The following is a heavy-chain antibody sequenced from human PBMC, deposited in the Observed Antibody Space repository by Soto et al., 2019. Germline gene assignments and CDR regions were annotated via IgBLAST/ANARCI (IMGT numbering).Heavy chain of an antibody. V-gene: IGHV4-59*01. CDR2: IYYSGST. CDR3: ARDGTYCSGGSCPIYYYYGMDV. D-gene: IGHD2-15*01. Sequence: SSETLSLTCTVSGGSISSYYWSWIRQPPGKGLEWIGYIYYSGSTNYNPSLKSRVTISVDTSKNQFSLKLSSVTAADTAVYYCARDGTYCSGGSCPIYYYYGMDVWGQGTTVTVSS. CDR1: GGSISSYY. J-gene: IGHJ6*02.